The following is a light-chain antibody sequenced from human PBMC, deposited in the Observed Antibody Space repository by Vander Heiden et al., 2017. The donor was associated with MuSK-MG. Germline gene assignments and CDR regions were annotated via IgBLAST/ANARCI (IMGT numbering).Light chain of an antibody. CDR1: KLGDTY. CDR3: QAWDSSHVV. J-gene: IGLJ2*01. V-gene: IGLV3-1*01. CDR2: QDS. Sequence: SYELTQPPSVSVSPGQTASIPCSGDKLGDTYACWYQQKPGQSPVLVIYQDSKRPSGIPERFSGSNSGNTATLTISGTQAMDEADYYCQAWDSSHVVFGGGTKLTVL.